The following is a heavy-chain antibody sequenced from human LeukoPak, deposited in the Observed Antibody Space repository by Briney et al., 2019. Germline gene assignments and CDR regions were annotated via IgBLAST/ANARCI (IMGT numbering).Heavy chain of an antibody. V-gene: IGHV4-39*01. J-gene: IGHJ6*02. CDR1: GGSISSRTRY. D-gene: IGHD2-2*01. CDR3: VRRSDCSTTSCYFYHGMDV. CDR2: IYSSGGT. Sequence: SETLSLTCTVSGGSISSRTRYWVWMRQPPGKGLEWIGSIYSSGGTYYRPSLESRVTVAVDTSKNQFSLTLTSVTAADTAVYYCVRRSDCSTTSCYFYHGMDVWGQGTTVTVSS.